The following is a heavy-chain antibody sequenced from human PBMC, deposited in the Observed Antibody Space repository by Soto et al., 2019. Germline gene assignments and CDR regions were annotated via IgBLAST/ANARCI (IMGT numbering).Heavy chain of an antibody. CDR1: GFTFSSYA. CDR3: ASLYGSGSYFEYYYYGMDV. Sequence: GGSLRLSCAASGFTFSSYAMHWVRQAPGKGLEWVAVISYDGSNKYYADSVKGRFTISRDNSKNTLYLQMNSLRAEDTAVYYCASLYGSGSYFEYYYYGMDVWGQGTTVTVSS. V-gene: IGHV3-30-3*01. CDR2: ISYDGSNK. D-gene: IGHD3-10*01. J-gene: IGHJ6*02.